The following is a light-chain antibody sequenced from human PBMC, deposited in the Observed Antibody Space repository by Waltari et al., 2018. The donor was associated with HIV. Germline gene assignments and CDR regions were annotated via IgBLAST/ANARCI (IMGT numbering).Light chain of an antibody. V-gene: IGLV5-45*01. J-gene: IGLJ3*02. Sequence: QAMLTQLAYLSASPGASASPNGTLRSGLDVGNKKIYWYPQKPGSPPQYLLKYKSDSDNQQVSGVSSRFSGSKDASANAVILLISGLQSEDEADYYCMIWHTSAWVFGGGTKLTVL. CDR3: MIWHTSAWV. CDR1: SGLDVGNKK. CDR2: YKSDSDN.